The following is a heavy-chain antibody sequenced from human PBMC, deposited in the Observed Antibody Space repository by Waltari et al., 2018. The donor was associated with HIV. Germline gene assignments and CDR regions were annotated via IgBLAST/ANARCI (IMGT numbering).Heavy chain of an antibody. CDR2: RKQDGSEK. J-gene: IGHJ4*02. Sequence: EVQLVESGGGLVQPGGSLRLSCAASGFTFSSYWMSWVRQAPGKGLGWVANRKQDGSEKYYVDAVKGRFTISRDNAKNSLYLQMNSLRAEDTAVYYCATSRTFDYWGQGTLVTVSS. V-gene: IGHV3-7*01. CDR3: ATSRTFDY. CDR1: GFTFSSYW.